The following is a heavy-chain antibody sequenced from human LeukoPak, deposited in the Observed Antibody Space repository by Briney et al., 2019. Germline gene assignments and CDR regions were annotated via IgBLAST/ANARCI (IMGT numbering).Heavy chain of an antibody. CDR3: AKPQANYYDSSGYYYFDY. CDR1: GFTFSHYW. CDR2: ISGSGGST. J-gene: IGHJ4*02. D-gene: IGHD3-22*01. V-gene: IGHV3-23*01. Sequence: GGSLRLSCAASGFTFSHYWMTWVRQAPGKGLEWVSAISGSGGSTYYADSVKGRFTISRDNSKNTLYLQMNSLRAEDTAVYYCAKPQANYYDSSGYYYFDYWGQGTLVTVSS.